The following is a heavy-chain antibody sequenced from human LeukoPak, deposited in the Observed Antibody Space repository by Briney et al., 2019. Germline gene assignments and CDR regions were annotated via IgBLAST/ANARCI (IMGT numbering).Heavy chain of an antibody. D-gene: IGHD2-15*01. CDR1: GFTFSSYG. CDR2: ISYDGSNK. J-gene: IGHJ3*02. V-gene: IGHV3-30*18. Sequence: GVSLRLSCAASGFTFSSYGMHWVRQAPGKGLEWVAVISYDGSNKYYADSVKGRFTISRDNSKNTLYLQMNSLRAEDTAVYYCAKDREVAAIGDAFDIWGQGTMVTVSS. CDR3: AKDREVAAIGDAFDI.